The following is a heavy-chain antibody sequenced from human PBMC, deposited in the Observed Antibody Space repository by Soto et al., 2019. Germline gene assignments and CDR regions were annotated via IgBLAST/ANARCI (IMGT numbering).Heavy chain of an antibody. D-gene: IGHD6-13*01. J-gene: IGHJ4*02. CDR1: GFTFSSYA. Sequence: EVQLLESGGALVQPGGSLRLSCAASGFTFSSYAMTWVRQASGKGLEWVSAITDSGGGAYYADSVKGRFTISRDNSKNMLYLQMSSLRAEDTAVYYCARRDYSSSRYWGQGTLVTVSS. CDR3: ARRDYSSSRY. CDR2: ITDSGGGA. V-gene: IGHV3-23*01.